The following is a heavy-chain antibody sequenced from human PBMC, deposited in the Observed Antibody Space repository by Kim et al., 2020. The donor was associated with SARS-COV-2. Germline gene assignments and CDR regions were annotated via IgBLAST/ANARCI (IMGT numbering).Heavy chain of an antibody. CDR2: IYASGTT. V-gene: IGHV4-4*07. J-gene: IGHJ4*02. Sequence: SETLSLTCTVSGGSINNYYWSWIRQPAGKGLEWIGRIYASGTTNYNPSLKSRFTMSVDTSKNQFSLNLSSVTAADTAVYYCARGGGYSSGKAKFDYWGQGTLVTASS. CDR1: GGSINNYY. CDR3: ARGGGYSSGKAKFDY. D-gene: IGHD6-19*01.